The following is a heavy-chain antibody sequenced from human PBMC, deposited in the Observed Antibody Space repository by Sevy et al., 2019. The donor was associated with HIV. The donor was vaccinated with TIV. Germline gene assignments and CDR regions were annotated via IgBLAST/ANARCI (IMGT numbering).Heavy chain of an antibody. V-gene: IGHV3-21*01. J-gene: IGHJ4*02. Sequence: GGSLRLSCAASGFTFSSYSMNWVRQAPGKGLEWVSSISSSSSYIYYADSVKGRFTISRDNAKNSLYLQMNSLRAEDTAVYYCAREPNYSSSWYYFDYWGQGTLVTVSS. CDR3: AREPNYSSSWYYFDY. D-gene: IGHD6-13*01. CDR1: GFTFSSYS. CDR2: ISSSSSYI.